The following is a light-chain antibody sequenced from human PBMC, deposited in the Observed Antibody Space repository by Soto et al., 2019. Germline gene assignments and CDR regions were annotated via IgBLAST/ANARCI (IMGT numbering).Light chain of an antibody. CDR3: SSFTIRSTLV. V-gene: IGLV2-14*01. CDR1: SSDVGGYNY. J-gene: IGLJ3*02. CDR2: EVS. Sequence: QSALTQPASVSGSPGQSITISCTATSSDVGGYNYVSWYQQHPGKAPKLMIYEVSNRTSGVSNRFSGSKSGNTASLTISGLQAEDEADYYCSSFTIRSTLVFCGGTKLTVL.